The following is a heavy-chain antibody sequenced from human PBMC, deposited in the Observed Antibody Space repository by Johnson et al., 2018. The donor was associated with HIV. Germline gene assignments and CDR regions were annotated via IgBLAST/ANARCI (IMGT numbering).Heavy chain of an antibody. J-gene: IGHJ3*02. CDR1: GFTFSDYY. CDR3: AKESKWESRTPHAFDM. D-gene: IGHD1-26*01. CDR2: ISSSGSTI. V-gene: IGHV3-11*04. Sequence: QVQLVESGGGLVKPGGSLRLSCVASGFTFSDYYMSWIRQAPGKGLERVSYISSSGSTIYYADSVKGRFTISRDNSKNTLYLQMNSLRPEDTAVYYCAKESKWESRTPHAFDMWGQGTMVTVSS.